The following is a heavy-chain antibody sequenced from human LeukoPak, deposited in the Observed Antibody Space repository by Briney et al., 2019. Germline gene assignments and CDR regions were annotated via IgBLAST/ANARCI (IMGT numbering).Heavy chain of an antibody. D-gene: IGHD6-19*01. CDR2: IYYSGST. Sequence: SETLSLTCTGSGGSISRYYGSWIRQPPGKGLEWIGYIYYSGSTNYNPSLKSRVTISVDTSKNQFSLKLSSVTAADTAVYYCARGIAVADPYFDYWGQGTLVTVSS. J-gene: IGHJ4*02. V-gene: IGHV4-59*01. CDR1: GGSISRYY. CDR3: ARGIAVADPYFDY.